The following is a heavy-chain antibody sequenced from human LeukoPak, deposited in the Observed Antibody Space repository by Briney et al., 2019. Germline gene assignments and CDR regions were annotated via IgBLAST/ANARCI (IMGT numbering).Heavy chain of an antibody. J-gene: IGHJ4*02. CDR1: GGSLSAYY. D-gene: IGHD6-6*01. CDR2: IHYSWTT. CDR3: ARFGTSSSRFFDQ. Sequence: SETLSLTCTVSGGSLSAYYWSWIRQPPGKGLEWIGYIHYSWTTNYYPSLKSRVTIALDTSKNQFSLKLNSVTAADTAVYYCARFGTSSSRFFDQWGQGTLVTVSS. V-gene: IGHV4-59*01.